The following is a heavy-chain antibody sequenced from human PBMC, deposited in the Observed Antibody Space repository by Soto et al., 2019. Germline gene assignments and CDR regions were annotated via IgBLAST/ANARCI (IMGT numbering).Heavy chain of an antibody. V-gene: IGHV4-31*03. CDR3: ASSGYQTYYYYYMDV. D-gene: IGHD3-3*01. CDR2: IYYGGST. Sequence: SETLSLTCTFSGGSISSVGYYWSWIRPHPGKGLEWIGYIYYGGSTYYNPSLKSRVTISVDTSKNQFSLKLSSVTAADTAVYYCASSGYQTYYYYYMDVWGKGTTVTVSS. J-gene: IGHJ6*03. CDR1: GGSISSVGYY.